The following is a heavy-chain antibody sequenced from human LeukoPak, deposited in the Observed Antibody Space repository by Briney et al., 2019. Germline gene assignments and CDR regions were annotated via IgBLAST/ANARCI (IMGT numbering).Heavy chain of an antibody. CDR1: GGSISSYY. CDR3: ARVTTHIVVVTASDAFAI. V-gene: IGHV4-59*01. CDR2: IYYSGST. Sequence: SETLTLTCTVSGGSISSYYWSWIRQPPGKGLEWIGYIYYSGSTNYNPSLKSRVTISVDTSKNQFSLKLSSVTAADTAVYYCARVTTHIVVVTASDAFAIWGQGTMVTVSS. D-gene: IGHD2-21*02. J-gene: IGHJ3*02.